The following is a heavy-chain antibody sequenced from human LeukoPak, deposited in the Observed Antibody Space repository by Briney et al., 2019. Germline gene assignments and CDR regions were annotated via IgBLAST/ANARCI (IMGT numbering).Heavy chain of an antibody. J-gene: IGHJ4*02. CDR1: GFTFSSYA. CDR2: ISGSGGTT. CDR3: ARVKGEYYDSSGYYFDY. D-gene: IGHD3-22*01. Sequence: GGSLRLSCVASGFTFSSYAMSWVRQAPGKGLEWVSAISGSGGTTYYTDSMKGRFTISRDNAKNSLYLQMNSLRAEDTAVYYCARVKGEYYDSSGYYFDYWGQGTLVTVSS. V-gene: IGHV3-23*01.